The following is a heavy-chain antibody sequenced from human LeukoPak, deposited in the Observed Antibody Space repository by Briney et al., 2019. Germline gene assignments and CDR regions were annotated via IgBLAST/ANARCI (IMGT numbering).Heavy chain of an antibody. J-gene: IGHJ4*02. V-gene: IGHV3-7*03. CDR2: IKLDGSEK. CDR3: AREDSVSYGYFPASY. D-gene: IGHD5-18*01. Sequence: GGSLRLSCVASGFSFGKYWMSWVRQAPGKGLEWVANIKLDGSEKNYVDSVKGRFTISRDNTKNSLYLQMNSLRAEDTAVFYCAREDSVSYGYFPASYWGQGTLVTVSS. CDR1: GFSFGKYW.